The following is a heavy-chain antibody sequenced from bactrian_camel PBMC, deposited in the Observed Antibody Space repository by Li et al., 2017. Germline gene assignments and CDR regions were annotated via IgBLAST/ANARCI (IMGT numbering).Heavy chain of an antibody. J-gene: IGHJ4*01. Sequence: HVQLVESGGGSVQTGGSLPLSCTAPGFTSNGCAMDWHRRAAGNEREWVSSIRRDGTTGYADSVKGRFTISQDSAYNTVYLQMDNLEPEDTATYYCAADPSSCDGWELRLIFGERGQGTQVTVS. CDR3: AADPSSCDGWELRLIFGE. D-gene: IGHD1*01. V-gene: IGHV3S9*01. CDR2: IRRDGTT. CDR1: GFTSNGCA.